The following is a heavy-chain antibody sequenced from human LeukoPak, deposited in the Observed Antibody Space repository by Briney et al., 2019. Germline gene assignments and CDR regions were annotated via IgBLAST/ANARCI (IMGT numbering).Heavy chain of an antibody. CDR1: GFTFSSYW. J-gene: IGHJ4*02. V-gene: IGHV3-7*03. D-gene: IGHD3-10*01. Sequence: GGSLRLSCAASGFTFSSYWRSWVRQAPGKGLEWVANIKQDGSEKYYVDSVKGRFTISRDNAKNSLYLQMNSLRAEDTAVYYCARGRIRVTMVRGVFFDYWGQGTLVTVSS. CDR3: ARGRIRVTMVRGVFFDY. CDR2: IKQDGSEK.